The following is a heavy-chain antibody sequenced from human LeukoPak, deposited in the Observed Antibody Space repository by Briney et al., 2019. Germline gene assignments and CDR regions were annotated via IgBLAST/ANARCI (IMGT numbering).Heavy chain of an antibody. CDR1: GFTFSSNE. J-gene: IGHJ6*04. Sequence: GGSLRLSCAASGFTFSSNEMNWVRQAPGKGLEWVSYMSGTGSAIFYADSVRGRFTISRDNAKNSLFLQMNGLRAEDTAVYYCAELGITMIGGVWGKGTTVTISS. V-gene: IGHV3-48*03. CDR2: MSGTGSAI. D-gene: IGHD3-10*02. CDR3: AELGITMIGGV.